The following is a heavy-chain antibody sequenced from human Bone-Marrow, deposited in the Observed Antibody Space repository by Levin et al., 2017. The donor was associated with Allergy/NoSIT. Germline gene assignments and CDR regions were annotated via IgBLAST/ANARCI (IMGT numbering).Heavy chain of an antibody. V-gene: IGHV3-15*01. CDR3: TTPGGYYYDSSCIGCDY. D-gene: IGHD3-22*01. Sequence: ETLSLTCAASGFTFSNAWMSWVRQAPGKGLEWVGRIKSKTDGGTTDYAAPVKGRFTISRDDSKNTLYLQMNSLKTEDTAVYYCTTPGGYYYDSSCIGCDYWGQGTLVTVSS. CDR2: IKSKTDGGTT. CDR1: GFTFSNAW. J-gene: IGHJ4*02.